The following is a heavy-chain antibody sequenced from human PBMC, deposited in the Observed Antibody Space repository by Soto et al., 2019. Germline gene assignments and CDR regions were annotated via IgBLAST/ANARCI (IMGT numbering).Heavy chain of an antibody. CDR2: ISGSGGST. CDR3: ATPKSGSSSWYYFDY. V-gene: IGHV3-23*01. Sequence: GGSLRLSCAASGFTFISYAMSWVRQAPGKGLEWVSAISGSGGSTYYADSVKGRFTISRDNSKNTLYLQMNSLRAEDTAVCYCATPKSGSSSWYYFDYWGRGTLVTVSS. J-gene: IGHJ4*02. D-gene: IGHD6-13*01. CDR1: GFTFISYA.